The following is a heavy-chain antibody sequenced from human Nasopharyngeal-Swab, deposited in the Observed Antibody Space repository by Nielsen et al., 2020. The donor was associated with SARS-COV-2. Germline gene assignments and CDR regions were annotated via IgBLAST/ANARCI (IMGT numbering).Heavy chain of an antibody. CDR3: VRDESGDYLGLPFDS. CDR2: VFYTGT. Sequence: LSCSVSGASISNRTYYWGWIRQSPEKGLQWIGTVFYTGTYYNPSLQSRVTISVDTSKNQFSLKLTSVTAADTAVYYCVRDESGDYLGLPFDSWGPGTLVTVSS. V-gene: IGHV4-39*07. D-gene: IGHD4-17*01. CDR1: GASISNRTYY. J-gene: IGHJ4*02.